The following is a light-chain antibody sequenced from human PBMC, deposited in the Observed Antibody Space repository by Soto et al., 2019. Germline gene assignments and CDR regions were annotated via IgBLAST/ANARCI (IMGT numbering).Light chain of an antibody. J-gene: IGKJ1*01. CDR3: QQYDSLPRT. V-gene: IGKV3-20*01. CDR1: QSVSSNF. Sequence: EIVLTQSPGTLSLSPGERATLSCRASQSVSSNFLAWYQQEPGQAPRLLIYGASSRATGSPDRFSGSGSETDFTLTISRLEPEDFAVYYCQQYDSLPRTFGQGTKVEIK. CDR2: GAS.